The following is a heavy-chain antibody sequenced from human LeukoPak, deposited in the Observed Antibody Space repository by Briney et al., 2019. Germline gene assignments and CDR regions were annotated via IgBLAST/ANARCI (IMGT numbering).Heavy chain of an antibody. V-gene: IGHV1-24*01. CDR2: FDPGAGEI. CDR3: AAGGIYSLLDY. J-gene: IGHJ4*02. D-gene: IGHD3-10*01. CDR1: AATLSELT. Sequence: ASVTVSFKVSAATLSELTMHMVRQPPAKGHEWMGGFDPGAGEILYAQQFQGKVTMTEETSTDTAYMELNSLRSEGAGVYFCAAGGIYSLLDYWGQGTLVSVSS.